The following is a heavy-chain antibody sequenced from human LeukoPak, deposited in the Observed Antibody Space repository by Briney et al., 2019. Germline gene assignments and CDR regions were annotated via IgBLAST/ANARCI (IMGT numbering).Heavy chain of an antibody. CDR2: IYHSGST. CDR3: ARDLFVVAVAGTTGDY. J-gene: IGHJ4*02. D-gene: IGHD6-19*01. CDR1: GGSISSSNW. V-gene: IGHV4-4*02. Sequence: SGTLSLTCAVSGGSISSSNWWSWVRQPPGQGLEWIGEIYHSGSTNYNPSLKSRVTISVGKSKNQFSLKLSSVTAADTAVYYCARDLFVVAVAGTTGDYWGQGTLVTVSS.